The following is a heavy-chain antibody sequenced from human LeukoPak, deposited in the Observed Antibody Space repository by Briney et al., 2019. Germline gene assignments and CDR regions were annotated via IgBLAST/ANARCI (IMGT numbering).Heavy chain of an antibody. J-gene: IGHJ6*03. V-gene: IGHV4-39*01. CDR2: IYYSRST. CDR1: GGSISSSSYY. D-gene: IGHD3-10*01. CDR3: ARAGNMYYHHRGYYYMDV. Sequence: PSETLSLTCTVSGGSISSSSYYWGWIRQPPGKGLEWIGSIYYSRSTYYNPSLKSRVTISVDTSKNQFSLKLSSVTAADTAVYYCARAGNMYYHHRGYYYMDVWGKGTTVTISS.